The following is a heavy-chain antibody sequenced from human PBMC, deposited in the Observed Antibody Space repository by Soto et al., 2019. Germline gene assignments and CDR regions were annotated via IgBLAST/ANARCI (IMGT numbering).Heavy chain of an antibody. CDR3: ARDSSGQDLDY. V-gene: IGHV4-61*08. Sequence: SETLSLTCTVSGGSISSGDYYWSWIRQPPGKGLEWIGYIYYSGSTNYNPSLKSRVTMSVDTSKNQFSLKLSSVTAADTAVYYCARDSSGQDLDYWGQGTLVTVSS. CDR1: GGSISSGDYY. CDR2: IYYSGST. D-gene: IGHD3-22*01. J-gene: IGHJ4*02.